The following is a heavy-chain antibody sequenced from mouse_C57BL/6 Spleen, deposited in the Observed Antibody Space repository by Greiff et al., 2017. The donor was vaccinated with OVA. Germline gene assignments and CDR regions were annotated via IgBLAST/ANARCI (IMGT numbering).Heavy chain of an antibody. CDR2: INPNNGGT. Sequence: VQLKQSGPELVKPGASVKMSCKASGYTFTDYNMHWVKQSHGKSLEWIGYINPNNGGTSYNQKFKGKATLTVNKSSSTAYMELRSLTSEDSAVYYCAREHYGSSPFAYRGQGTLVTVSA. V-gene: IGHV1-22*01. J-gene: IGHJ3*01. CDR3: AREHYGSSPFAY. D-gene: IGHD1-1*01. CDR1: GYTFTDYN.